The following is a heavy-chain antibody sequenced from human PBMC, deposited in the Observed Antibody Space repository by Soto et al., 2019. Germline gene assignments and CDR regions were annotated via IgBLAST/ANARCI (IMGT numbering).Heavy chain of an antibody. CDR1: GGSVSSGSFY. D-gene: IGHD5-12*01. J-gene: IGHJ6*02. CDR2: FYDSGST. CDR3: AASAPPATNYYYAMDV. V-gene: IGHV4-61*01. Sequence: PSETLSLICTVSGGSVSSGSFYWSWIRRPPGKGLEWIGYFYDSGSTNYNPSLRSRVTMSVDTSKNQFSLKLSSVTAADTAVYYCAASAPPATNYYYAMDVWGQGTTVTVSS.